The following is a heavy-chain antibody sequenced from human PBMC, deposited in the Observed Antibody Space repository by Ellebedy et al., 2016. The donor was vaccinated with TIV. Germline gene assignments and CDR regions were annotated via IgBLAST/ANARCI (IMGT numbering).Heavy chain of an antibody. V-gene: IGHV4-39*01. CDR3: AWSYYDSSGYSHVDY. CDR1: GGSISSRSYY. D-gene: IGHD3-22*01. J-gene: IGHJ4*02. Sequence: MPSETLSLTCTVSGGSISSRSYYWGWIRQPPGKGLEWIGSIYYSGSTYYNPSLKSRVTIYVDTSKNQFSLKLSSVTAADTSVYYCAWSYYDSSGYSHVDYWGQGTLVTVSS. CDR2: IYYSGST.